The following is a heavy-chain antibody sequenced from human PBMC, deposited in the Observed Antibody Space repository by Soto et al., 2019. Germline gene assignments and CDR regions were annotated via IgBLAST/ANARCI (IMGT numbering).Heavy chain of an antibody. D-gene: IGHD3-16*02. Sequence: QVQLVQSGGEVKTPGASVKVSCKASGYTFITYGVAWVRQAPGQGLEWLGWISAYNGNTCYPQKFQGRVTVTTDTSTSTAYMELRSLRSDDTAIYYCARGRYLDYWGQGTLVAVSS. J-gene: IGHJ4*02. CDR3: ARGRYLDY. CDR1: GYTFITYG. CDR2: ISAYNGNT. V-gene: IGHV1-18*01.